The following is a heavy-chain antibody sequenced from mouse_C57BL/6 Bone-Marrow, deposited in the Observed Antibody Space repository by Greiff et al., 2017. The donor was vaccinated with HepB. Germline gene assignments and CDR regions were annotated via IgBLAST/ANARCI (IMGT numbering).Heavy chain of an antibody. V-gene: IGHV1-54*01. D-gene: IGHD2-4*01. J-gene: IGHJ4*01. CDR3: AREWLITTGTYYAMDY. CDR2: INPGSGGT. CDR1: GYAFTNYL. Sequence: VQLQQSGAELVRPGTSVKVSCKASGYAFTNYLIEWVKQRPGQGLEWIGVINPGSGGTNYNEKFKGKATLTADKSSSTAYMQLSSLTSEDSAVYFCAREWLITTGTYYAMDYWGQGTSVTVSS.